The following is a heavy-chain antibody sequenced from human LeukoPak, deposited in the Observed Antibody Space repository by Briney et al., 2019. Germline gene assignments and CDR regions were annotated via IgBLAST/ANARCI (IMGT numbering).Heavy chain of an antibody. J-gene: IGHJ4*02. D-gene: IGHD3-10*01. V-gene: IGHV4-4*07. CDR2: IYTSGST. Sequence: SETLSLTCTVSGGSISSYYWSWIRQPAGKGLEWIGRIYTSGSTNYNPSLKSRVTMSVDTSKNQFSLKLSSVTAADTAVYGCARDRHGSGSYLDYFDYWGQGTLVTVSS. CDR1: GGSISSYY. CDR3: ARDRHGSGSYLDYFDY.